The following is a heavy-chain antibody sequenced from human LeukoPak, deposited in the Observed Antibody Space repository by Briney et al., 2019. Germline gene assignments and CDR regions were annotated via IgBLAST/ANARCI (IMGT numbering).Heavy chain of an antibody. CDR2: IYDSGNT. CDR1: GGSISSYY. CDR3: AMSFRGDWFDP. V-gene: IGHV4-59*12. D-gene: IGHD3-10*01. J-gene: IGHJ5*02. Sequence: SETLSLTCTVSGGSISSYYWSWIRQPPGKGLEWIGYIYDSGNTNNNPSLKSRVTMSVDTSKNQFSLKLSSVTAADTAVYYCAMSFRGDWFDPWGQGTLVTVSS.